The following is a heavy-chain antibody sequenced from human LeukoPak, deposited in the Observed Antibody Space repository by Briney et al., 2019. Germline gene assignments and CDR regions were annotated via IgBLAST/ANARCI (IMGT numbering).Heavy chain of an antibody. CDR3: ARNDRGAFDI. Sequence: GGSLRLACAASGFTVSRNYMSSVRQAPGEGLGWVSVISSGGNTYYTDSVKGRFTISRDNSKNTLYLQMSSLRVEDTAVYYCARNDRGAFDIWGQGTMVTVSS. V-gene: IGHV3-53*01. J-gene: IGHJ3*02. CDR1: GFTVSRNY. CDR2: ISSGGNT. D-gene: IGHD3-22*01.